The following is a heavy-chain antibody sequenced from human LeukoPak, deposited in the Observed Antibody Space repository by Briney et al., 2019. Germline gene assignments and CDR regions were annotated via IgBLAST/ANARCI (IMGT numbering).Heavy chain of an antibody. D-gene: IGHD3-22*01. V-gene: IGHV3-74*01. J-gene: IGHJ3*02. CDR3: ASVIVVINWDAFDI. CDR1: GFTFSSYW. CDR2: INSDGSST. Sequence: GGSLRLSCAASGFTFSSYWMHWVRQAPGKGLVWVSRINSDGSSTSYADSVKGRFTISRDNAKNTLYLQMNSLRAEDTAVYYCASVIVVINWDAFDIWGQGTTVTVSS.